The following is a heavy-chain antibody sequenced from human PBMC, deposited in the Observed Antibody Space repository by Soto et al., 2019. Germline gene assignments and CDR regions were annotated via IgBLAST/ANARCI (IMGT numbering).Heavy chain of an antibody. CDR1: GFTFSSYS. V-gene: IGHV3-23*01. CDR3: AKKVNSGSGSQFFDY. CDR2: FRSGGDDDTT. D-gene: IGHD3-10*01. J-gene: IGHJ4*02. Sequence: EVQLLESGGGLVQPGGSLRLSCAASGFTFSSYSMSWVRQAPGKGLEWVSGFRSGGDDDTTYYADSVRGRFTISRDNSKNTLFLPMNSLRAEDTALYYCAKKVNSGSGSQFFDYWGQGTLVTVSS.